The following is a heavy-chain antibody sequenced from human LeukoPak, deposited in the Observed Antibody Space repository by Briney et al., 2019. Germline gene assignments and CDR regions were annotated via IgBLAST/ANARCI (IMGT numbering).Heavy chain of an antibody. V-gene: IGHV4-59*12. J-gene: IGHJ4*02. D-gene: IGHD5-12*01. CDR3: AGRDGYNLNYFDY. CDR1: GGSISSYY. CDR2: IYYSGST. Sequence: SETLSLTCTVSGGSISSYYWSWIRQPPGKGLEWIGYIYYSGSTNYNPSLKSRVTISVDTSKNQFSLKLSSVTAADTAVYYCAGRDGYNLNYFDYWGQGTLVTVSS.